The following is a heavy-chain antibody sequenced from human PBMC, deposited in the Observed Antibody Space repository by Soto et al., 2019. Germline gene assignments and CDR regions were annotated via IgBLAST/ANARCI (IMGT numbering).Heavy chain of an antibody. V-gene: IGHV3-74*01. J-gene: IGHJ4*02. CDR1: GFTFSSYW. CDR3: ARGRGYGDYFYFDY. CDR2: IGSDGSPT. Sequence: EVQLVESGGGLVQPGGSLRLSCAASGFTFSSYWIHWVRQAPGKGLVWVSRIGSDGSPTRYADSVKGRFTISRDNAKNMLYLQMSSLRAKDSAVYYCARGRGYGDYFYFDYWGQGTLVTVSS. D-gene: IGHD4-17*01.